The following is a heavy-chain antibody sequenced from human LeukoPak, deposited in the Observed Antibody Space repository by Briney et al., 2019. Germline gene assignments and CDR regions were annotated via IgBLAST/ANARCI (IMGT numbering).Heavy chain of an antibody. D-gene: IGHD3-10*01. Sequence: GRSLRLSCAASGFTFSSYGMHWVRQAPGKGLEWVAVISYDGSNKYYADSVKGRFTISRDNSKNTLYLQMNSLRAEDTAVYYCAKDGSGSYYHYFDYWGQGTLVTVSS. V-gene: IGHV3-30*18. CDR3: AKDGSGSYYHYFDY. CDR1: GFTFSSYG. CDR2: ISYDGSNK. J-gene: IGHJ4*02.